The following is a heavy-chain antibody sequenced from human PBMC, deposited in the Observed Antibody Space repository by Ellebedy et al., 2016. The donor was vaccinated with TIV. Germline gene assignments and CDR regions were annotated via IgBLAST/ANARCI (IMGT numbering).Heavy chain of an antibody. CDR1: GGSFSGFY. V-gene: IGHV4-34*01. CDR3: ATIINDGWYDP. J-gene: IGHJ5*02. D-gene: IGHD3-10*01. Sequence: MPSETLSLTCAVYGGSFSGFYWSWIRQPPGKGLEWIGEINHSGSTNYNPSLESQVTISVDTSKNQFSLRMTSVTAADTAVYYCATIINDGWYDPWGQGALVTVSS. CDR2: INHSGST.